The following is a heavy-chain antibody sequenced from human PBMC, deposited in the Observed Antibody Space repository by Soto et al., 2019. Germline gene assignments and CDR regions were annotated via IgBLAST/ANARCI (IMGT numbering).Heavy chain of an antibody. V-gene: IGHV4-34*01. D-gene: IGHD3-9*01. Sequence: PSETLSLTCAVYGGSFSGYYWSWIRQPPGKGLEWIGEINHSGSTSYNPSLKSRVTISVDTSKNQFSLKLNSVTAADTAVYYCARVDILTVYGCMDVWGQGTTVTVSS. CDR1: GGSFSGYY. CDR3: ARVDILTVYGCMDV. J-gene: IGHJ6*02. CDR2: INHSGST.